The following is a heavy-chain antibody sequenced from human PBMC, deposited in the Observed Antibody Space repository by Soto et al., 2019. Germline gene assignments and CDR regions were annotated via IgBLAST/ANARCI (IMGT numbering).Heavy chain of an antibody. J-gene: IGHJ3*01. CDR3: ARRARTATTNWGAFDL. CDR2: ISYSADKT. D-gene: IGHD1-7*01. Sequence: EVQLLESGGGLVQPGGSLRLSCAASGFTFSNYVMNWVRQAPGKGREWVSTISYSADKTFYADSVKGRFTISRDTSRDTLFLQLNTLRADDAAVYYCARRARTATTNWGAFDLWGQGTMVTVPS. CDR1: GFTFSNYV. V-gene: IGHV3-23*01.